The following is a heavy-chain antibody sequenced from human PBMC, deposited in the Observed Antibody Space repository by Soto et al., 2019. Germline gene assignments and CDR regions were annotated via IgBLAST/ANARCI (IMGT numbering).Heavy chain of an antibody. CDR3: ARPYGGKIGDAPDL. CDR1: GFTFSSYA. J-gene: IGHJ3*01. CDR2: ISDAAASA. Sequence: EVQLVESGGGLVPPGGSVRLSCVASGFTFSSYAMSWVRQVPGEGLEWVSTISDAAASAYYVDSVKGRFTISRDNSKRTLYLQMNSLRAEDSAMYYCARPYGGKIGDAPDLWGQGTMVTVSS. D-gene: IGHD3-16*01. V-gene: IGHV3-23*04.